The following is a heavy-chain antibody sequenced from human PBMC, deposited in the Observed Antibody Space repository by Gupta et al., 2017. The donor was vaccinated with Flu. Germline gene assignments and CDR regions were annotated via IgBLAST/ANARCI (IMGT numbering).Heavy chain of an antibody. J-gene: IGHJ6*02. CDR2: ISRSGSNL. CDR3: AREPSITMFGVTVNDGMDV. Sequence: SGYSMNWVRQAPGKGLEWISSISRSGSNLLYADSVKGRFTISRDNAKNSLYLQMNSLRADDTAVYYCAREPSITMFGVTVNDGMDVWGQGTMVTVSS. D-gene: IGHD3-3*01. CDR1: SGYS. V-gene: IGHV3-21*01.